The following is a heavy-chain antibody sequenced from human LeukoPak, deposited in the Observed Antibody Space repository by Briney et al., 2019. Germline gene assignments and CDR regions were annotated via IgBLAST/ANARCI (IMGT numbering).Heavy chain of an antibody. CDR1: GYTFTSYG. V-gene: IGHV1-18*01. CDR2: ISAYNGNT. D-gene: IGHD4-11*01. CDR3: ARARGEHLYSNYEGYYYYYMDV. Sequence: ASVKVSCKASGYTFTSYGISWVRQAPGQGLEWMGWISAYNGNTNYAQKLQGRVTKTTDTSTSTAYMELRSLRSDDTAVYYCARARGEHLYSNYEGYYYYYMDVWGKGTTVTVSS. J-gene: IGHJ6*03.